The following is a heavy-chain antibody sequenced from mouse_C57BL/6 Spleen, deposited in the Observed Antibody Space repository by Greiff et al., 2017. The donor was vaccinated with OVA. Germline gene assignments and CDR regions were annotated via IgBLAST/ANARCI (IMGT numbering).Heavy chain of an antibody. CDR3: ARGADYSWCAY. D-gene: IGHD2-4*01. J-gene: IGHJ3*01. CDR2: IHPNSGST. CDR1: GYTFTSYW. Sequence: QVQLQQPGAELVKPGASVKLSCKASGYTFTSYWMHWVKQRPGQGLEWIGMIHPNSGSTKYNEKFKSKATLPVAKSSSTAYMQLSSLTSEDSAVYYCARGADYSWCAYWGQGTLVTVSA. V-gene: IGHV1-64*01.